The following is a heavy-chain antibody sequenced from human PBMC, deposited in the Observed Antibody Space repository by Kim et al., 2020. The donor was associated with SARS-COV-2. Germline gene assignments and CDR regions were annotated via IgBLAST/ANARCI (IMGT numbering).Heavy chain of an antibody. CDR1: GGSFSGYY. CDR2: INHSGST. Sequence: SETLSLTCAVYGGSFSGYYWSWIRQPPGKGMEWIGVINHSGSTNYNPSLKSRVTISVDTSKNQFSLKLSSVTAADTAVYYCAREGRLYDSRFRVVDYWGQGTLVTVSS. V-gene: IGHV4-34*01. J-gene: IGHJ4*02. CDR3: AREGRLYDSRFRVVDY. D-gene: IGHD3-22*01.